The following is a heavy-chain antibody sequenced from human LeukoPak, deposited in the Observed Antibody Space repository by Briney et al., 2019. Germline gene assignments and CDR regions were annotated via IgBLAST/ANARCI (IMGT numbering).Heavy chain of an antibody. D-gene: IGHD2-2*01. J-gene: IGHJ5*02. CDR3: AKDLERSVGHTLSSTTCYGS. V-gene: IGHV4-39*02. CDR1: GVSISSSGYY. Sequence: SETLSLTCTVSGVSISSSGYYWGWIRQPPGKGLEWIGSIYYSGSTYYNPSLKSRVTISVDTSKNQFSLKLSAVTAADTAVYYCAKDLERSVGHTLSSTTCYGSWGQGTLVTVSS. CDR2: IYYSGST.